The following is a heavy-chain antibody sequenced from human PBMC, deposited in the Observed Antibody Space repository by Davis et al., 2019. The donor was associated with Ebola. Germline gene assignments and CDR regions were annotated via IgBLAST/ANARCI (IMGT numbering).Heavy chain of an antibody. CDR2: IRSKAYGGTT. Sequence: SCTASGFTFGDYAMSWVRQAPGKGLEWVGFIRSKAYGGTTEYAASVKGRFTISRDDSKSIAYLQMNSLRAEDTAVYYCVRDPALVVTGGGWFFGLWGRGTLVTVSS. CDR1: GFTFGDYA. D-gene: IGHD2-21*02. J-gene: IGHJ2*01. CDR3: VRDPALVVTGGGWFFGL. V-gene: IGHV3-49*04.